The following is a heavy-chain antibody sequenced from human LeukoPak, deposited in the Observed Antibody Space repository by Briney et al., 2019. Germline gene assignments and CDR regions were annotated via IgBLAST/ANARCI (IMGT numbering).Heavy chain of an antibody. V-gene: IGHV4-39*07. J-gene: IGHJ3*02. CDR2: IYYSGST. Sequence: PSETLSLTCTVSGGSISSSSYYWGWIRQPPGKGLEWIGSIYYSGSTYYNPSLKSRVTISVDTSKNQFSLKLSSVTAADTAVYYCARVQETYGGDAFDIWGQGKRVTVSS. D-gene: IGHD4/OR15-4a*01. CDR1: GGSISSSSYY. CDR3: ARVQETYGGDAFDI.